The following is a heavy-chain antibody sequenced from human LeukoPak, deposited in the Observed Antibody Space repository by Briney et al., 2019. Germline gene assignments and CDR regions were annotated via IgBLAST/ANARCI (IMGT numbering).Heavy chain of an antibody. CDR2: INHSGST. CDR1: GGSISSSSYY. J-gene: IGHJ5*02. V-gene: IGHV4-39*07. Sequence: SETLSLTCTVSGGSISSSSYYWGWIRQPPGKGLEWIVEINHSGSTNYNPSLKSRVTISVDTSKNQFSLKLSSVTAADTAVYYCARNPKVRRNYGRWFDPWGQGTLVTVSS. CDR3: ARNPKVRRNYGRWFDP. D-gene: IGHD1-7*01.